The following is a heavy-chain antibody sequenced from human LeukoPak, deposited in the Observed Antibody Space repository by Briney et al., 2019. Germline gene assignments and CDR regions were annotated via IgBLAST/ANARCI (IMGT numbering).Heavy chain of an antibody. Sequence: PGGSLRLSCAASGFTFSNYGIHWVRQAPGKGLEWVALISYDGSNTWYADSVKGRFTISRDDSKNSLSLQMNSLKTEDTAVYYCARGYSAYNRAGTALDIWGQGTMVTVSS. J-gene: IGHJ3*02. CDR3: ARGYSAYNRAGTALDI. V-gene: IGHV3-30*04. D-gene: IGHD5-12*01. CDR1: GFTFSNYG. CDR2: ISYDGSNT.